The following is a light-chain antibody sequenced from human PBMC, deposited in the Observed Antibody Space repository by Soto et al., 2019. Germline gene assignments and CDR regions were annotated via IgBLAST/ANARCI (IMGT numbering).Light chain of an antibody. CDR1: SSDVGSYNR. V-gene: IGLV2-18*02. J-gene: IGLJ2*01. CDR3: SSYTSSSTLL. CDR2: EVS. Sequence: QSVLTQTPSVSGSPGQSVTISCTGTSSDVGSYNRVSWYQQPPGTAPKLMIYEVSNRPSGVPDRFSGSKSGNTASLTISGLQPEDEADYYCSSYTSSSTLLFGGGTKLTVL.